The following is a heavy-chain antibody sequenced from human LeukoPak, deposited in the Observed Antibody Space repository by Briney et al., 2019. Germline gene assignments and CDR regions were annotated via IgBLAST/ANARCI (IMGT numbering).Heavy chain of an antibody. J-gene: IGHJ3*02. D-gene: IGHD2-21*02. CDR3: ARACGGDCYDALDI. CDR2: ISGDGSGI. Sequence: GGSLRLSCAASGFTFSDYALNWVRQASGKGLEWVSYISGDGSGIYYADSVKGRFTISRDNAKNSLHLQMNNLRAEDTAVYYCARACGGDCYDALDIWGQGTMVTVSS. V-gene: IGHV3-48*01. CDR1: GFTFSDYA.